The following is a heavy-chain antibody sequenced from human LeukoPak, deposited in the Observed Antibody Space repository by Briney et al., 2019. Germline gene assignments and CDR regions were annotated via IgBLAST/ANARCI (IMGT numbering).Heavy chain of an antibody. J-gene: IGHJ4*02. CDR1: GGSINNYY. V-gene: IGHV4-59*08. Sequence: SETLSLTCTVSGGSINNYYWSWMRQPPGKGLEWIGYIYDSGSTNYNPSLQSRVTISVDTSKNQFSLKLSSVTAADTAVYYCARVRDGSGSYRRPIHSWGQGTLVTVSS. D-gene: IGHD3-10*01. CDR3: ARVRDGSGSYRRPIHS. CDR2: IYDSGST.